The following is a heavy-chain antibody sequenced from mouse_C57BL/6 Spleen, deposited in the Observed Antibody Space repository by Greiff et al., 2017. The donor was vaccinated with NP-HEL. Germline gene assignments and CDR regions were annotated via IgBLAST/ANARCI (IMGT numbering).Heavy chain of an antibody. Sequence: EVKLVESGGGLVQPGGSMKLSCVASGFTFSNYWMNWVRQSPEKGLEWVAQIRLKSDNYATHYAESVKGRFTISRDDSKSSVYLQMNNLRAEDTGIDYCTEGWDSYFDYWGQGTTLTVSS. D-gene: IGHD4-1*01. CDR2: IRLKSDNYAT. CDR1: GFTFSNYW. V-gene: IGHV6-3*01. CDR3: TEGWDSYFDY. J-gene: IGHJ2*01.